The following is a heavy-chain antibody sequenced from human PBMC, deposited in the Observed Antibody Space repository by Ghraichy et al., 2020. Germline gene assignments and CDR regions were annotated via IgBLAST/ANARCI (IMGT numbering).Heavy chain of an antibody. J-gene: IGHJ4*02. V-gene: IGHV3-7*01. Sequence: VGWVRLAPGKGLEWRANIKPDGGEKYYVDSVKGRFTISRDNAKNSLYLQMNSLRAEDTAVYYCARDHPTYYDYIWGSYYGIYDYWGQGTLVTVSS. D-gene: IGHD3-16*01. CDR3: ARDHPTYYDYIWGSYYGIYDY. CDR2: IKPDGGEK.